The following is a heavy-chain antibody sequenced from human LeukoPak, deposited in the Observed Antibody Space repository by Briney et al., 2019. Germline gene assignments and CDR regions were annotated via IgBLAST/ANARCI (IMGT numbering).Heavy chain of an antibody. D-gene: IGHD5-18*01. CDR3: ASEGYSYGYYYYYMDV. J-gene: IGHJ6*03. CDR1: GGTFSSYA. Sequence: GASVKVSCKASGGTFSSYAISWVRQAPGQGLEWMGGIIPIFGTANYAQKFQGRVTITADKSTSTAYMELSSLRSEDTAVYYCASEGYSYGYYYYYMDVWGKGTTVTVSS. V-gene: IGHV1-69*06. CDR2: IIPIFGTA.